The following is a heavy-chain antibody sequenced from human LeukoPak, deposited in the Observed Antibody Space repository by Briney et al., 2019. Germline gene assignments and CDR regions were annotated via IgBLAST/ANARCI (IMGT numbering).Heavy chain of an antibody. CDR1: GFTFGSYA. CDR3: AKGAAAGLVDWFDP. D-gene: IGHD6-13*01. J-gene: IGHJ5*02. CDR2: ITGRGDET. V-gene: IGHV3-23*01. Sequence: PGGSLRLSCAASGFTFGSYAMSWVRQAPGKGLEWVSSITGRGDETFYADSVKGRFSLSRDNSKNMLYLQMYSLGAEDTAIYYCAKGAAAGLVDWFDPWGQGTLVTVSS.